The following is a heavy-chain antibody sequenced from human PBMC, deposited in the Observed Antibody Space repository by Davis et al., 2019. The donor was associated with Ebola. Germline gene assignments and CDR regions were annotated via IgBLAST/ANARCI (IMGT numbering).Heavy chain of an antibody. CDR2: IDPSDSYT. Sequence: GESLKISCQGSGYSFTSYWISWARQMPGKGLEWMGRIDPSDSYTNYSPSFQGHVTISADKSINTAYLQWNSLKASDTAIYFCARHFVGKLFGMDVWGQGTMVIVSS. V-gene: IGHV5-10-1*01. J-gene: IGHJ6*02. CDR3: ARHFVGKLFGMDV. D-gene: IGHD3-3*02. CDR1: GYSFTSYW.